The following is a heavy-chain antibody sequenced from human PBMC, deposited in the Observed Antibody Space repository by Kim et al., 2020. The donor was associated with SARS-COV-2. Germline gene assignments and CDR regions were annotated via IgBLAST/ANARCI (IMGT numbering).Heavy chain of an antibody. V-gene: IGHV1-3*01. Sequence: KYSQKCQGRVTITRDTSASTAYMELSSLRSEDTAVYYCARGRGYDYGDYWGQGTLVTVSS. D-gene: IGHD2-2*01. J-gene: IGHJ4*02. CDR3: ARGRGYDYGDY.